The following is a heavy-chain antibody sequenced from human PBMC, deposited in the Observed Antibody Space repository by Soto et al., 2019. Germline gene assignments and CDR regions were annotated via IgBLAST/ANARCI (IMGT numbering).Heavy chain of an antibody. J-gene: IGHJ4*02. CDR1: GFTFSSYW. D-gene: IGHD3-10*01. Sequence: EVQLVESGGGLVQPGGSLRLSCAASGFTFSSYWMSWVRQAPGKGLEWVANIKQDGSEKYYVDSVKGRFTISRDNAKNSLYLQMNSLRAEDTAVYYCARQSMVRKTYYFDYWGQGTLVTVSS. CDR3: ARQSMVRKTYYFDY. CDR2: IKQDGSEK. V-gene: IGHV3-7*01.